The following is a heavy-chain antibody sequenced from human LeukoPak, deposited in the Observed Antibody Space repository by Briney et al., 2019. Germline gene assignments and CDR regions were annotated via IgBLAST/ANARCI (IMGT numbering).Heavy chain of an antibody. CDR3: AREPDIVVVVAATRFDY. Sequence: GGSLRLSCAASGFTFSSYSMTWVRQAPGKGLEWVSYISSSSSTIYYADSVKGRFTISRDNAKNSLYLQMNSLRDEDTAVYYCAREPDIVVVVAATRFDYWGQGTLVTVSS. CDR1: GFTFSSYS. V-gene: IGHV3-48*02. J-gene: IGHJ4*02. D-gene: IGHD2-15*01. CDR2: ISSSSSTI.